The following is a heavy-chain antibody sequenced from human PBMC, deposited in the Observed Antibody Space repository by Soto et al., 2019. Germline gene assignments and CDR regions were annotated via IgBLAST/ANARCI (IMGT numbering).Heavy chain of an antibody. J-gene: IGHJ6*02. Sequence: ASVKVSCKASGYTFTSYGISWVRQAPGQGLEWMGWISAYNGSTSYAQKFQGRVTMTRDTSTSTVYMELSSLRSEDTAVYYYAREVEETTVTTGHYYYYGMDVWGQGTTVTVSS. CDR2: ISAYNGST. CDR3: AREVEETTVTTGHYYYYGMDV. D-gene: IGHD4-17*01. CDR1: GYTFTSYG. V-gene: IGHV1-18*01.